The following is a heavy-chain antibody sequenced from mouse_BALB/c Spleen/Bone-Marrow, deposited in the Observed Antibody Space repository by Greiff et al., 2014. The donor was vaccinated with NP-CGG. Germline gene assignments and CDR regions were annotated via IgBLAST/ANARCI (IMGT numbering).Heavy chain of an antibody. CDR3: ARKYDNYNYALDY. CDR2: IYPGTGTI. J-gene: IGHJ4*01. CDR1: GYIFTNYW. D-gene: IGHD2-10*02. Sequence: QVQLQQSGAELARPGASVKLSCTTSGYIFTNYWIHWVKQRSGQGLEWIARIYPGTGTIFYNEKFKGKATLTADQSSSTAYLQLFSLKSEDSAVYFCARKYDNYNYALDYWGQGASVTVSS. V-gene: IGHV1S132*01.